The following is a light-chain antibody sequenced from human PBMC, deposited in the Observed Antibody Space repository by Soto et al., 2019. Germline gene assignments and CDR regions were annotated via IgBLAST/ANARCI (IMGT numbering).Light chain of an antibody. J-gene: IGKJ2*01. Sequence: EIVVTQSPGTLSLSPWERATLSCRASQSVSSSYFAWYQQKPGQAPRLLIYGASSRATGIPDRFSGSGSGTDFTLIISRLEPEDFAVYYCQQYGSSPYTFGQGTKLEIK. CDR1: QSVSSSY. V-gene: IGKV3-20*01. CDR2: GAS. CDR3: QQYGSSPYT.